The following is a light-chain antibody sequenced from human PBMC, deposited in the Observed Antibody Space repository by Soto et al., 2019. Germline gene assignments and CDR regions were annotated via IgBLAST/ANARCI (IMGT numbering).Light chain of an antibody. Sequence: DIQMTQSPSSLSASIGDGVTITCRASQSINTYLNWYQQKPGKAPKLLISAASNLQSGVPSRFRSSGSGTDFPLTISSLQTEDFATYYCQQSFSTLLITFGQGKRLEIK. CDR1: QSINTY. CDR2: AAS. CDR3: QQSFSTLLIT. J-gene: IGKJ5*01. V-gene: IGKV1-39*01.